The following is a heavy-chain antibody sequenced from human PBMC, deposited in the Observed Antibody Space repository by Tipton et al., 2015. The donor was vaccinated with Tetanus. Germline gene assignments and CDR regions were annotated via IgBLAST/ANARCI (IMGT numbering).Heavy chain of an antibody. CDR1: GGSVSTYY. V-gene: IGHV4-4*07. Sequence: LRLSCTVSGGSVSTYYWSWVRQPAGKGLEWIGRIFLSGTTYYSPSLESRVTMSADTSKNQFSLKLSSVTAADTAVYYCARAAGSRYFDLWGRGTLVTVSS. CDR3: ARAAGSRYFDL. CDR2: IFLSGTT. J-gene: IGHJ2*01.